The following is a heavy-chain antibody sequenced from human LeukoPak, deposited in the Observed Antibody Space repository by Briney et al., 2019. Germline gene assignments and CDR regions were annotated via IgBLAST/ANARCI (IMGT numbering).Heavy chain of an antibody. J-gene: IGHJ5*02. V-gene: IGHV4-61*02. Sequence: SETLSLTCTVSGGSISSGSYYWSWIRQPAGKGLEWIGRIYTSASTNYNPSLKSRVTISVDTSKNQFSLKLSSVTAADTAVYYCASDGGSYRNWFDPWGQGTLVTVSS. D-gene: IGHD1-26*01. CDR1: GGSISSGSYY. CDR3: ASDGGSYRNWFDP. CDR2: IYTSAST.